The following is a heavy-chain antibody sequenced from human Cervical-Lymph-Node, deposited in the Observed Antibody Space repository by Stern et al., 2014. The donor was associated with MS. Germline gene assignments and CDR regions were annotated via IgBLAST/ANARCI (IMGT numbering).Heavy chain of an antibody. D-gene: IGHD2-2*01. CDR2: IRSKANNYAT. J-gene: IGHJ4*02. Sequence: VQLVESGGGLVQPGGSLKLSCTASGFTFSGSAVHWVRQAPGQGLEWVGRIRSKANNYATTFAASVKGRFTMSRDDSKNTAYLQMNSLKSEDTAVYYCTQRGSCSSTSCFSIWGQGSLVTVSS. V-gene: IGHV3-73*01. CDR3: TQRGSCSSTSCFSI. CDR1: GFTFSGSA.